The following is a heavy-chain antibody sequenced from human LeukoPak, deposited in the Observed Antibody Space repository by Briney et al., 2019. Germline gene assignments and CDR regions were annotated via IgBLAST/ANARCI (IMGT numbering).Heavy chain of an antibody. J-gene: IGHJ4*02. CDR2: ISTSGSTI. CDR3: ARLGNTYGYGNY. D-gene: IGHD5-18*01. CDR1: AFTFSDYE. Sequence: GGSLRLSCAASAFTFSDYEMNWVRQAPGKGLEWVSYISTSGSTIYYADSVKGRFTISRDNAKNSLYLQMDSLRGEDTAVYYCARLGNTYGYGNYWGQGTLVTVSS. V-gene: IGHV3-48*03.